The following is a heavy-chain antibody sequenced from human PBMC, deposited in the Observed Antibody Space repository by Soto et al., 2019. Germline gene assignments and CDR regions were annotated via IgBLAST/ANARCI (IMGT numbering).Heavy chain of an antibody. CDR2: IIPYYNTL. V-gene: IGHV1-69*01. CDR1: EGTFNSYA. J-gene: IGHJ4*02. D-gene: IGHD6-13*01. Sequence: QAQVVQSGAEVRKPGSSVKLSCKASEGTFNSYAIAWVRQAPGQGLEWMGGIIPYYNTLNYAQKFQDRVTITADHSTNPVYMELSSLRSDDTAVYFCASGASRWYPYFLDSWSQGTLVTVSS. CDR3: ASGASRWYPYFLDS.